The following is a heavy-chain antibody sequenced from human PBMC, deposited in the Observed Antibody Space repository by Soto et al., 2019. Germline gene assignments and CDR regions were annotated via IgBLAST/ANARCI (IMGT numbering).Heavy chain of an antibody. D-gene: IGHD3-10*01. CDR3: AKDAGNYYGSGSPPTLF. Sequence: EVQLLESGGGLVQPGGSLRLSCAASGFTFSSYAMSWVRQAPGKGLEWVSAISGSGGSTYYADSVKGRFTISRDNSKNTLYLQMNSLRAEDTAVYYCAKDAGNYYGSGSPPTLFGGQGTLVTVSS. CDR2: ISGSGGST. J-gene: IGHJ4*02. V-gene: IGHV3-23*01. CDR1: GFTFSSYA.